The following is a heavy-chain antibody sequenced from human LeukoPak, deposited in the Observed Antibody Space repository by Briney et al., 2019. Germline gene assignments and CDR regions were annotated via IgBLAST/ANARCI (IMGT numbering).Heavy chain of an antibody. Sequence: GGSLRLSCAASGFTFSSYSMNWVRQAPGKGLEWVSSISSSSSYIYYADSVKGRFTISRDNAKNSLYLQMNSLRAEDTAVYYCARDMGIFVEWLLLDYYYYGMDVWGQGTTVTVSS. CDR3: ARDMGIFVEWLLLDYYYYGMDV. V-gene: IGHV3-21*01. CDR2: ISSSSSYI. D-gene: IGHD3-3*01. CDR1: GFTFSSYS. J-gene: IGHJ6*02.